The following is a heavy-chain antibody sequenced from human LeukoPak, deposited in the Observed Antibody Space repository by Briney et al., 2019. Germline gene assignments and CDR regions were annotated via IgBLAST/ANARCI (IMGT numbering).Heavy chain of an antibody. V-gene: IGHV3-9*01. J-gene: IGHJ3*02. D-gene: IGHD2-15*01. CDR3: AKDIERGYCSGGSCYSASAFDI. CDR2: ISWNSGSI. Sequence: GGSLRLSCAASGFTFDDYGMSWVRQAPGKGLEWVSGISWNSGSIGYADSVKGRFTISRDNAKNSLYLQMNSLRAEDTALYYCAKDIERGYCSGGSCYSASAFDIWGQGTMVTVSS. CDR1: GFTFDDYG.